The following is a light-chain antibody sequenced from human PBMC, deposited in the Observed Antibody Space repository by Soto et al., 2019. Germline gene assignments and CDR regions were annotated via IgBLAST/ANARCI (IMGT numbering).Light chain of an antibody. V-gene: IGLV6-57*04. CDR2: EDN. J-gene: IGLJ3*02. CDR3: QSYDSSNRV. CDR1: SGGMASIY. Sequence: NFMLSQPSSESDSPGKSLTIFCTPPSGGMASIYVLWYQRRPRSTPTTVIYEDNQRPSGVPDRFSGSIASSSTSASLTLSGLNTEDEADFYCQSYDSSNRVFGGGTKVTVL.